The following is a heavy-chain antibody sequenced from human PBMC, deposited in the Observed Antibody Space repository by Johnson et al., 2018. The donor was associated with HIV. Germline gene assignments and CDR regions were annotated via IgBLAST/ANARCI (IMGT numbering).Heavy chain of an antibody. CDR1: RFTFSNAW. CDR3: TPDIGSGYLWGSYAFDI. D-gene: IGHD3-3*01. J-gene: IGHJ3*02. Sequence: VHLVESGGGLVKPGGSLRLSCAASRFTFSNAWMSWVRQAPGKGLEWVGRIKSKTDGGTTDYAAPVKGRFTISRADSKNTLYLQMNSLKSEDTAVYYCTPDIGSGYLWGSYAFDIWGQGTMVTVSS. CDR2: IKSKTDGGTT. V-gene: IGHV3-15*01.